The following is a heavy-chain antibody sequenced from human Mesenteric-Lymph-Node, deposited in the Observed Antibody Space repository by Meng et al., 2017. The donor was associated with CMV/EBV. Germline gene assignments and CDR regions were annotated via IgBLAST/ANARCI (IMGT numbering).Heavy chain of an antibody. CDR2: INVGNDNT. CDR1: GYPFTTYA. V-gene: IGHV1-3*01. D-gene: IGHD3-22*01. CDR3: AIDPSGYYYKF. Sequence: VSCKASGYPFTTYAMHWVRQAPGQGLEWMGWINVGNDNTKYSQGFQGRVTFTRDTSASTAYMELSSLRSEDAAVYYCAIDPSGYYYKFWGQGTLVTVSS. J-gene: IGHJ4*02.